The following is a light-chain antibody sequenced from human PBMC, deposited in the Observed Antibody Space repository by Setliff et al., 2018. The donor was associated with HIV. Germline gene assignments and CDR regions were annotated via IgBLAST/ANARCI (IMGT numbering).Light chain of an antibody. Sequence: QSALTQPASVSGSPGQSITISCTGTSSDVGGYNSVSWYQHYPGKAPKVMIYGVNNRPSGVSNRFSGSKSGSTASLTISGLQAEYEADYFCTSYTRDNTITRVFGTGTKVTVL. CDR2: GVN. CDR1: SSDVGGYNS. CDR3: TSYTRDNTITRV. J-gene: IGLJ1*01. V-gene: IGLV2-14*01.